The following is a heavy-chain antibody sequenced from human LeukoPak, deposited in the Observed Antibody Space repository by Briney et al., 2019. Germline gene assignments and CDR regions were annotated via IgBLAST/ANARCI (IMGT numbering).Heavy chain of an antibody. J-gene: IGHJ6*03. CDR2: IYTSGST. D-gene: IGHD2-2*01. CDR1: AGSISSYY. Sequence: PSETLSVTCTGSAGSISSYYWSWIRQPAGMGQEWIGRIYTSGSTNYNPSLMSRVTMSVDTSKNQFSLKLRSVTAADTAVYYCARASIVVVPAAMQADDYYYMDVWGKGTTVTVSS. V-gene: IGHV4-4*07. CDR3: ARASIVVVPAAMQADDYYYMDV.